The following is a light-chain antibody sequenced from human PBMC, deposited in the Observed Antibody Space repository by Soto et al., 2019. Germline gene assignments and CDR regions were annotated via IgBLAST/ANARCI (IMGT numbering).Light chain of an antibody. V-gene: IGKV1-12*01. CDR3: QQSDTFPFT. CDR1: QGVSTR. CDR2: DAS. Sequence: DIPMTQSPDSVSASAGDRVTITCRASQGVSTRLACYNQKPGKDPQLLIYDASCLHSGVPSRFSGSGSGTEFTLTISSLEPEDFAAYYCQQSDTFPFTFGPGTKVDIK. J-gene: IGKJ3*01.